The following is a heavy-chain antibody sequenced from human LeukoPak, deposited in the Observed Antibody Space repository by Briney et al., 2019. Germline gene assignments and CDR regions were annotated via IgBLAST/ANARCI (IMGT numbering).Heavy chain of an antibody. V-gene: IGHV3-23*01. Sequence: PGGSLRLSCEASGFTFSSYAMSWVRQAPGKGLEWVSAISGSGGSTYYADSVKGRFSISRDNSKNTLYLQMNSLRAEDTAVYYCAKGLKYYYDSSPSPGMYWGQGTLVTVSS. D-gene: IGHD3-22*01. CDR3: AKGLKYYYDSSPSPGMY. J-gene: IGHJ4*02. CDR1: GFTFSSYA. CDR2: ISGSGGST.